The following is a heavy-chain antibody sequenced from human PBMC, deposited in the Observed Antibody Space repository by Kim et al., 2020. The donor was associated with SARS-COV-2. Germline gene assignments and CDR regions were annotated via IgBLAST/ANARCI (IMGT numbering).Heavy chain of an antibody. Sequence: GGSLRLSCAASGFTFSSYGMHWVRQAPGKGLEWVAVIWYDGSNKYYADSVKGRFTISRDNSKNTLYLQMNRLRAEDTAVYYCAKVSGSGSFIDYWGQGTLVTVST. D-gene: IGHD3-10*01. CDR1: GFTFSSYG. V-gene: IGHV3-33*06. CDR2: IWYDGSNK. J-gene: IGHJ4*02. CDR3: AKVSGSGSFIDY.